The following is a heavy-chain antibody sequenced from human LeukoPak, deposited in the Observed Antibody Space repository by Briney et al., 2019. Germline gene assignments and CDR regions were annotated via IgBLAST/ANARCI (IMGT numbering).Heavy chain of an antibody. CDR1: GYSITGYY. D-gene: IGHD5-18*01. J-gene: IGHJ4*02. CDR3: ARGGYSYGQLWPYYFDY. Sequence: WASVKVSCKASGYSITGYYIHWVRQAPGQGLEWMGWINPNSGGTNYAPRFHDRVTMTRDTSISTAYMELSRLRSDDTAVYYCARGGYSYGQLWPYYFDYWGQGTLVTVSS. CDR2: INPNSGGT. V-gene: IGHV1-2*02.